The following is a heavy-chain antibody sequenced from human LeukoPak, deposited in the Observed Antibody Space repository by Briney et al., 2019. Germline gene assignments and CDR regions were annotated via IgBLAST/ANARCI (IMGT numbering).Heavy chain of an antibody. CDR1: GGTFSSYG. CDR3: ARVVYGGNQGDY. CDR2: ISAYNGNT. Sequence: ASVKVSCKASGGTFSSYGISWVRQAPGQGLEWMGWISAYNGNTNYAQKLQGRVTMTTDTSTSTAYMELRSLRSDDTAVYYCARVVYGGNQGDYWGQGTLVTVSS. V-gene: IGHV1-18*01. D-gene: IGHD4-23*01. J-gene: IGHJ4*02.